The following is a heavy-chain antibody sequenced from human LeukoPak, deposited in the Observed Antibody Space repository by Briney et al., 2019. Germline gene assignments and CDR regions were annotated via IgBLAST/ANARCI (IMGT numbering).Heavy chain of an antibody. J-gene: IGHJ6*02. Sequence: PSETLSLTCAVYGGSFSGYYWSWIRQPPGKGLEWIGEINHSGSTNYNPSPKSRVTISVDTSKNQFSLKLSSVTAADTAVYYCARISTLYYYGSGSYYKSNYYGMDVWGQGTTVTVSS. CDR3: ARISTLYYYGSGSYYKSNYYGMDV. D-gene: IGHD3-10*01. CDR1: GGSFSGYY. V-gene: IGHV4-34*01. CDR2: INHSGST.